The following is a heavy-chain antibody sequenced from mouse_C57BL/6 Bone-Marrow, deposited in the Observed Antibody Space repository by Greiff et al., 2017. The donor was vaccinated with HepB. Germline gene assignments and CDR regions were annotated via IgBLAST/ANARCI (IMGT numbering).Heavy chain of an antibody. CDR2: IDPSDSYT. CDR3: ARPDY. CDR1: GYTFTSYW. Sequence: QVQLKQPGAELVRPGPSVKLSCKASGYTFTSYWMHWVKQRPGQGLEWIGVIDPSDSYTNYNQKFKGKATLTVDTSSSTAYMQLSSLTSEDSAVYYCARPDYWGQGTLVTVSA. J-gene: IGHJ3*01. V-gene: IGHV1-59*01.